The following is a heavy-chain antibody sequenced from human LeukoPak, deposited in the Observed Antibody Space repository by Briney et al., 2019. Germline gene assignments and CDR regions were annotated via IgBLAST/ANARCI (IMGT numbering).Heavy chain of an antibody. J-gene: IGHJ5*02. CDR3: GRDKSFTMVREVITWFDP. CDR2: ISSSSSYI. D-gene: IGHD3-10*01. CDR1: GFTFSSYS. V-gene: IGHV3-21*01. Sequence: GGSLRLSCAASGFTFSSYSMNWVRQAPGKGLEWVSSISSSSSYIYYADSVKGRFTISRDNAKNSLYLQMNSLRAEDPAVYFWGRDKSFTMVREVITWFDPWGQGTLVTVSS.